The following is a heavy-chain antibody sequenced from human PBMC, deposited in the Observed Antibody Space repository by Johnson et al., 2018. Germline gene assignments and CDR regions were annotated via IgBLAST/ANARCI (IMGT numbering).Heavy chain of an antibody. V-gene: IGHV3-74*02. J-gene: IGHJ3*01. CDR1: GFNFNSYY. Sequence: VQLVESGGGLVQPGGSLRLSCAASGFNFNSYYLHWVRQAPGKGLVWVSRIHSDGSGTTYADSVWGRFTISRDNAKNTLYLQMNSLRAEDTAVYHCARGNSRGYYVGLEPLDPWGQGTKVTVA. CDR3: ARGNSRGYYVGLEPLDP. CDR2: IHSDGSGT. D-gene: IGHD3-22*01.